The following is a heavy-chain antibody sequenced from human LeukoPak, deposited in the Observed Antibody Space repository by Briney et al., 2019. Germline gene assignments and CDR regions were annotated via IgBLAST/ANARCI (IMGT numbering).Heavy chain of an antibody. D-gene: IGHD6-19*01. J-gene: IGHJ4*02. V-gene: IGHV3-23*01. CDR3: AKDSVVVAGLVNYFDS. CDR1: GFTFSNYA. CDR2: ISGSGDST. Sequence: GRSLRLSCAASGFTFSNYAMSWVRQAPGKGLEWVSAISGSGDSTFYTDSVKGRFTVSRDNSKNTLYLQMKSLRAEDTAVYYCAKDSVVVAGLVNYFDSWGQGTLVTVSS.